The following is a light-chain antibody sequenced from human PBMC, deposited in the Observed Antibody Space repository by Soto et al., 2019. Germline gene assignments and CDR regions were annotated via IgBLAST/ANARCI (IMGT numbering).Light chain of an antibody. CDR3: QQYGNSPRT. V-gene: IGKV3-11*01. CDR1: QSVSSY. CDR2: DAS. Sequence: EIVLTQSPATLSLSPGERATLSCRASQSVSSYLAWYQQKPGQAPRLLIYDASNRATGIPARFSGSGSGTDFTLTISSLEPEDFAVYYCQQYGNSPRTFGQGTKVESK. J-gene: IGKJ1*01.